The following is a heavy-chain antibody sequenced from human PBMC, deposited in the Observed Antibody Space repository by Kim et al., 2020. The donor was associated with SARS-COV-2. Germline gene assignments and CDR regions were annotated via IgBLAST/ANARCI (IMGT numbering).Heavy chain of an antibody. CDR1: GGSISSDY. CDR3: ARGGMGWDV. CDR2: IYNSGST. D-gene: IGHD1-26*01. V-gene: IGHV4-59*01. Sequence: SETLSLTCTVSGGSISSDYWSWIRQPPGKGLEWIGYIYNSGSTNYNPSLKSRVTISVDTSKNQFSLNLSSVTAADTAVYYCARGGMGWDVWGQGTTVTVSS. J-gene: IGHJ6*02.